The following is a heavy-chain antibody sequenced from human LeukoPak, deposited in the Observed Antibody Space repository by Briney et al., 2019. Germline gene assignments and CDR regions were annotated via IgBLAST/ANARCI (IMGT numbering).Heavy chain of an antibody. V-gene: IGHV4-39*01. Sequence: SETLSLTCIVSGGSISSSSYYWGWIRQPPGKGLEWIGSIYYSGSTYYNPSLKSRVTISVDTSKNQFSLKLSSVTAADTAVYYCATQETTTDYWGQGTLVTVSS. CDR1: GGSISSSSYY. CDR3: ATQETTTDY. J-gene: IGHJ4*02. CDR2: IYYSGST. D-gene: IGHD4-17*01.